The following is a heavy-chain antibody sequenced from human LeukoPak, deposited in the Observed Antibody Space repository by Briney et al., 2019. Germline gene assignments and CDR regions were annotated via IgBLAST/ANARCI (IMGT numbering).Heavy chain of an antibody. Sequence: PGGSLRLSCAASGFTFSSYSMNWVRQAPGKGLEWVSSITTSSSYIYYADSVKGRFTISRDNAKNSLYLQMNSLRAEDTAVYYCARHVVALGFDYWGQGTLVTVSS. CDR3: ARHVVALGFDY. CDR2: ITTSSSYI. CDR1: GFTFSSYS. V-gene: IGHV3-21*01. J-gene: IGHJ4*02. D-gene: IGHD3-22*01.